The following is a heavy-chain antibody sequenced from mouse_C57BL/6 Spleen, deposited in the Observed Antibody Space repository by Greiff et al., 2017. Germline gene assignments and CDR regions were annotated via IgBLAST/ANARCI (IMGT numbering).Heavy chain of an antibody. D-gene: IGHD2-4*01. CDR2: IYPRDGST. CDR3: ARGDYDVGFAY. J-gene: IGHJ3*01. V-gene: IGHV1-85*01. Sequence: QVQLQQSGPELVKPGASVKLSCKASGYTFTSYDINWVKQRPGQGLEWIGWIYPRDGSTKYNEKFKGKATLTVDTSSSTAYMELHSLTSEDSAVYFCARGDYDVGFAYWGQGTLVTVSA. CDR1: GYTFTSYD.